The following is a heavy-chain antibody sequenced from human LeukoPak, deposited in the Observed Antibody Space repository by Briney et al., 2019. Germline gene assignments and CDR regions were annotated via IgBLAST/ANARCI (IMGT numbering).Heavy chain of an antibody. Sequence: PVKVSCKASGGTFSSYAISWVRQAPGQGLEWMGGIIPIFGTANYAQRFQGRVTITADESTSTAYMELSSLRSEDTAVYYCARDRYDILTGYYMYFDYWGQGSLVTVSS. J-gene: IGHJ4*02. V-gene: IGHV1-69*13. CDR3: ARDRYDILTGYYMYFDY. D-gene: IGHD3-9*01. CDR1: GGTFSSYA. CDR2: IIPIFGTA.